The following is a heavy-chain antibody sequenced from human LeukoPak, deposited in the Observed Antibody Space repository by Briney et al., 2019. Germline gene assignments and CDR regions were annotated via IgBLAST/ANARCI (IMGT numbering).Heavy chain of an antibody. CDR1: GYTFTSYG. Sequence: ASVKVSCKASGYTFTSYGISWVRQALGQGLEWMGWISAYNGNTNYAQKLQGRVTMTTDTSTSAAYMELRSLRSDDTAVYYCARGASGSPRGDFDYWGQGTLVTVSS. CDR2: ISAYNGNT. CDR3: ARGASGSPRGDFDY. V-gene: IGHV1-18*01. D-gene: IGHD1-26*01. J-gene: IGHJ4*02.